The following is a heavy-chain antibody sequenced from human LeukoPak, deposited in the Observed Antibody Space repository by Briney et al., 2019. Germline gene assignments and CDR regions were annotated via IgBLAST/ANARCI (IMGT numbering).Heavy chain of an antibody. D-gene: IGHD4-17*01. CDR2: ISSSGSTI. CDR3: ARDPDYGDYLDY. CDR1: GFTFSDYY. V-gene: IGHV3-11*01. J-gene: IGHJ4*02. Sequence: PGGSLRLSCAASGFTFSDYYVSWIRQAPGKGLEWVSYISSSGSTIYYADSVKGRFTISRDNAKNSLYLQMNSLRAEDTAVYYCARDPDYGDYLDYWGQGTLVTVSS.